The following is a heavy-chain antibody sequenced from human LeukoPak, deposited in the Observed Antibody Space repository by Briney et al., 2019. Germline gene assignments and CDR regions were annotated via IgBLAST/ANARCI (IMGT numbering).Heavy chain of an antibody. CDR3: ARTDCSSTSCYYRGPFDY. V-gene: IGHV4-4*07. CDR2: IYTSGST. Sequence: PSETLSLTCTVSGGSISSYYWSWIRQPAGKGLEWIGRIYTSGSTNYNPSLKSRVTMSVDTSKNQFSLKLSSVTAADTAVYYCARTDCSSTSCYYRGPFDYWGQGTLVTVSS. D-gene: IGHD2-2*01. CDR1: GGSISSYY. J-gene: IGHJ4*02.